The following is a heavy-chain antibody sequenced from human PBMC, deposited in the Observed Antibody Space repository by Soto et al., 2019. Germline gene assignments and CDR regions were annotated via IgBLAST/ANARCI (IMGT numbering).Heavy chain of an antibody. V-gene: IGHV3-48*03. J-gene: IGHJ4*02. CDR2: ISSSGKTI. D-gene: IGHD5-12*01. CDR1: GFTFSNYE. CDR3: TRDPEKYSGYDLGIGY. Sequence: LRLSCAASGFTFSNYEMSWVRQAPGKGLEWVSYISSSGKTIYYADSVKGRFTISRDNAKNSLYLQMNSLRAEDTAVYYCTRDPEKYSGYDLGIGYWGQGTLVTVSS.